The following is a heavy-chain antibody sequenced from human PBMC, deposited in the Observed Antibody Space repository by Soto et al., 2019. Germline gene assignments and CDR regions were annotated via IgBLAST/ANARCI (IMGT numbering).Heavy chain of an antibody. D-gene: IGHD5-18*01. CDR2: IFHSGGI. J-gene: IGHJ4*02. Sequence: QVQLQESGPGLVKPWGTLSLTCAVSGGSIRTDNWWTWVRQSPGKGLEWIAEIFHSGGINYNPSLRSRVTISIDMSKNQFSLKLTSVTAADTAVYYCAAHRGNTYGPLDDWGQGNLVTVSS. CDR3: AAHRGNTYGPLDD. V-gene: IGHV4-4*02. CDR1: GGSIRTDNW.